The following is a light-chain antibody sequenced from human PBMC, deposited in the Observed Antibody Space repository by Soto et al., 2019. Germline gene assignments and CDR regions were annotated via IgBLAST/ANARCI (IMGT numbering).Light chain of an antibody. J-gene: IGKJ4*02. V-gene: IGKV3-15*01. Sequence: EIVMTQSPATLSVSPGETATLSCRASQSVSYNLAWYQQKPGQGPRLLIYGAFTRATGIPARFSGSGSGTEFTLTLGSLQSEDFAVYYCQQYKNWPPLTFGGGTKVEIK. CDR2: GAF. CDR3: QQYKNWPPLT. CDR1: QSVSYN.